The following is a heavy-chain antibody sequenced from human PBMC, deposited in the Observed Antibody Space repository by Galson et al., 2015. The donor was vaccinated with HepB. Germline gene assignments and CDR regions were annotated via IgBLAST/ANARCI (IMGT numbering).Heavy chain of an antibody. Sequence: SVKVSCKASGYTFTSYGISWVRQAPGQGLEWMGWISAYNGNTNYAQKLQGRVTMTTDTSTSTAYMELRSLRSDDTAVYYCARDEEHYDYVWGTLGADYWGQGTLVTVSS. CDR3: ARDEEHYDYVWGTLGADY. V-gene: IGHV1-18*04. D-gene: IGHD3-16*01. CDR1: GYTFTSYG. J-gene: IGHJ4*02. CDR2: ISAYNGNT.